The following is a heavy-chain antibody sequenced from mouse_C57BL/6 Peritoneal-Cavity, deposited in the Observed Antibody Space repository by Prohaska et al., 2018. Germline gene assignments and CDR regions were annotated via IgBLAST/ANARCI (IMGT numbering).Heavy chain of an antibody. D-gene: IGHD1-1*01. CDR3: ARGYYGSTWFAY. J-gene: IGHJ3*01. Sequence: QVQLQQPGAELVKPGASVKLSCKASGYTFTSYWMQWVKQRPGRGLEWIGEIDPSDSYTNYNQKFKGKATLTVETSSSTAYMQLSSLTSEDSAVYYCARGYYGSTWFAYWGQGTLVTVSA. CDR1: GYTFTSYW. V-gene: IGHV1-50*01. CDR2: IDPSDSYT.